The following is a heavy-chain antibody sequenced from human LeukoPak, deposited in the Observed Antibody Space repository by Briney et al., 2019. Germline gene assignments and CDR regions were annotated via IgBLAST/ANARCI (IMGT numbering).Heavy chain of an antibody. CDR3: ANPIYSGDYDQFDY. D-gene: IGHD4-17*01. J-gene: IGHJ4*02. Sequence: GGSLRLSCAAYGFTFSNYAMSWVRQAPGKGLEWVSTIHGSGVSTYYADSVKGRFTISRDNSKNTLYLQMNSLRAEDTTVYFCANPIYSGDYDQFDYWGQGTLVTVSS. V-gene: IGHV3-23*01. CDR2: IHGSGVST. CDR1: GFTFSNYA.